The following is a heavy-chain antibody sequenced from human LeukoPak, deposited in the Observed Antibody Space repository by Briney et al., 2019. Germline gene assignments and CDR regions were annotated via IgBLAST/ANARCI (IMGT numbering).Heavy chain of an antibody. CDR3: ARGCSSTSRYYY. D-gene: IGHD2-2*01. V-gene: IGHV4-34*01. CDR2: INHSGST. Sequence: PSETLSLTCAVYGGSFSGYYWSWIRQPPGKGLEWIGEINHSGSTNYNPSLKSRVTISVDTSKNQFSLKLSSVTAADTAVYYCARGCSSTSRYYYWGQGTLVTVSS. CDR1: GGSFSGYY. J-gene: IGHJ4*02.